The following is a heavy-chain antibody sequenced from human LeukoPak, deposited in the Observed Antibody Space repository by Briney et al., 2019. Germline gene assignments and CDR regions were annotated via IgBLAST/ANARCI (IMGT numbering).Heavy chain of an antibody. CDR3: ARDGYSYGPPALDY. D-gene: IGHD5-18*01. V-gene: IGHV3-21*01. CDR2: ISSSSSYI. CDR1: GFTFSSYS. Sequence: GGSLRLSCAASGFTFSSYSMNWVRQAPGKGLEWVSSISSSSSYIYYADSVKGRFTISRDNAKNSLYLQMSSLRAEDTAVYYCARDGYSYGPPALDYWGQGTLVTVSS. J-gene: IGHJ4*02.